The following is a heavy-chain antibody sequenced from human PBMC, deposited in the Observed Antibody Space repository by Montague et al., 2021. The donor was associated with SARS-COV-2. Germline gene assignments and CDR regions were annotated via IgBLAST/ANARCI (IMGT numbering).Heavy chain of an antibody. CDR3: ARGAPGY. Sequence: SETLSLTCTVSGGSISSGTYYWGWVRQPPGKGLEWIGTINYSGNTYYNPSLKSRVTISIDTSKKQFSLKLTSVTAADTAVYYCARGAPGYWGQGTLVTVSS. D-gene: IGHD1-1*01. CDR2: INYSGNT. V-gene: IGHV4-39*07. CDR1: GGSISSGTYY. J-gene: IGHJ4*02.